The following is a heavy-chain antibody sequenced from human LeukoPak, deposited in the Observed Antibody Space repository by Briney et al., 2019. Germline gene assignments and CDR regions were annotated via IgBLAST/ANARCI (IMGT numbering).Heavy chain of an antibody. D-gene: IGHD3-9*01. CDR2: IIPIFGTA. CDR1: GGTFSSYA. V-gene: IGHV1-69*06. Sequence: ASVKVSCKASGGTFSSYAISWVRQAPGQGLEWMGGIIPIFGTANYAQKFQGRVTITADKSTSTAYMELSSLRSEDTAVYYCARARSLYYDILTGYECDYWGQGTLVTVSS. J-gene: IGHJ4*02. CDR3: ARARSLYYDILTGYECDY.